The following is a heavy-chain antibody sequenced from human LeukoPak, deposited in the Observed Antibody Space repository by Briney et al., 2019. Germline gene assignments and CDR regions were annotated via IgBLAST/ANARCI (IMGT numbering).Heavy chain of an antibody. Sequence: PSETLSLTCTASGGSISSYYWSWIRQPAGKGLEWIGRIYTSGSTNYNPSLKSRVTMSVDTSKNQFSLKLSSVTAADTAVYYCASMAGDSSSANFDYWGQGTLVTVSS. CDR2: IYTSGST. V-gene: IGHV4-4*07. D-gene: IGHD6-13*01. CDR3: ASMAGDSSSANFDY. J-gene: IGHJ4*02. CDR1: GGSISSYY.